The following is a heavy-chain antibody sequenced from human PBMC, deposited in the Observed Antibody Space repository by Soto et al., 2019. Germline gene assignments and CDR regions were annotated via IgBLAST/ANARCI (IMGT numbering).Heavy chain of an antibody. J-gene: IGHJ6*02. CDR2: IMPVFSTP. CDR1: GGTFSTSA. D-gene: IGHD3-3*02. V-gene: IGHV1-69*12. Sequence: QVLLVQSGAEVKKPGSSVRVSCKSSGGTFSTSAISWVRQAPGQGLEWSGGIMPVFSTPDYAQKLQGRVTITADESTTTTYLELTGLRADDTAVYYCARDKDRQQLGGNYYYMFDVWGQGTAITVAS. CDR3: ARDKDRQQLGGNYYYMFDV.